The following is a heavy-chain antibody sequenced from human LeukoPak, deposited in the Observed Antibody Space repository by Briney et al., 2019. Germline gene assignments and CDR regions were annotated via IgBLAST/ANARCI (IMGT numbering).Heavy chain of an antibody. CDR3: AKATGYLL. J-gene: IGHJ4*02. Sequence: GGSLRLSCAASGFAFSSYAMSWVRQAPGKGLEWVSTISNSDDSTYYADSVKGRFTISRDNSENTLYMQMNSLRAEDTAVYYCAKATGYLLWGQGTLVTVSS. V-gene: IGHV3-23*01. CDR1: GFAFSSYA. D-gene: IGHD1-14*01. CDR2: ISNSDDST.